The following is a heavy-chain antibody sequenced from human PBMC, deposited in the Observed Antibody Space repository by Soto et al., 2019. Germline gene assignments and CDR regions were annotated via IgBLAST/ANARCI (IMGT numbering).Heavy chain of an antibody. D-gene: IGHD6-13*01. J-gene: IGHJ6*02. CDR3: AKDRDGAAAGPTKFYGMDV. CDR2: ISGSGDST. V-gene: IGHV3-23*01. CDR1: GFTFSSYA. Sequence: EVQLLESGGGLVQPGGSLRLSCEASGFTFSSYALSWVGQAPGRGLEWVSVISGSGDSTYYADSVRGRFTISRDNSKNTLYLQMNSLRAEDTAVYYCAKDRDGAAAGPTKFYGMDVWGQGTTVTVSS.